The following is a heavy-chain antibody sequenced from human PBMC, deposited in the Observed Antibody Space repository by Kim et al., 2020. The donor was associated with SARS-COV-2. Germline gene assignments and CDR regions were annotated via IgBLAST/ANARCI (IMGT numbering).Heavy chain of an antibody. J-gene: IGHJ4*01. CDR1: GFTFSSYA. CDR3: ATGPAIAAAAPLGYFDY. Sequence: GGSLRLSCAASGFTFSSYAMHWVRQAPGKGLEWVAVISYDGSNKYYADSVRGRFTISRDNSKNTLYLQMNSLRAEDTAVYYCATGPAIAAAAPLGYFDY. V-gene: IGHV3-30*04. D-gene: IGHD6-13*01. CDR2: ISYDGSNK.